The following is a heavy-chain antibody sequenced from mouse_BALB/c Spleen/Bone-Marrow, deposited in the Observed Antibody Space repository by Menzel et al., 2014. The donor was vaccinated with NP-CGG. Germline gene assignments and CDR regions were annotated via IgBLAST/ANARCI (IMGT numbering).Heavy chain of an antibody. J-gene: IGHJ3*01. CDR3: ARLGYYGGFAY. CDR2: INPDSSTI. CDR1: GFDFSRYW. V-gene: IGHV4-1*02. Sequence: DVMLVESGGGLVQPGGSLKLSCAASGFDFSRYWMSWVRQAPGKGLEWIGEINPDSSTINYTPSLKDKFIISRHNAKNTLFLQMSKVRSEDTALYYCARLGYYGGFAYWGRGTLVTVSA. D-gene: IGHD2-3*01.